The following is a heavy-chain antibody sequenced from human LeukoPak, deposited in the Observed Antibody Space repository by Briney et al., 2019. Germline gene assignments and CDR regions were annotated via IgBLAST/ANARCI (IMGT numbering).Heavy chain of an antibody. Sequence: GASVKVSCKASGYTFTSYGISWVRQAPGQGLEWMGWISAYNGNTNYAQKLQGRVTMTTDTSTSTAYMELRSLRSDDTAVYYCARESGYDFWSGCELYYFDYWGQGTLVTVSS. D-gene: IGHD3-3*01. J-gene: IGHJ4*02. CDR3: ARESGYDFWSGCELYYFDY. V-gene: IGHV1-18*01. CDR2: ISAYNGNT. CDR1: GYTFTSYG.